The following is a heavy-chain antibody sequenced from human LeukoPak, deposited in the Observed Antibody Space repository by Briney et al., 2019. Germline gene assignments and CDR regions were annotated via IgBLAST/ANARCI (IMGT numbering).Heavy chain of an antibody. CDR1: GSTFSNYY. D-gene: IGHD2-8*02. CDR2: ITGSSSAM. J-gene: IGHJ4*02. CDR3: ASDVLGGTTNY. V-gene: IGHV3-48*01. Sequence: GGSLRLSCAASGSTFSNYYMHWVRQAPGKGLEWISYITGSSSAMYYADSVKGRFTTSRDNAKDSLYLQMSSLRAEDTGVYYCASDVLGGTTNYWGQGTLVTVSS.